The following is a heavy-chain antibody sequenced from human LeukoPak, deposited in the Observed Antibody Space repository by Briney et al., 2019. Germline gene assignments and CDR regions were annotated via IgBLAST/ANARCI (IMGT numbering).Heavy chain of an antibody. J-gene: IGHJ4*02. CDR1: GFTFSTYA. D-gene: IGHD3-22*01. Sequence: PGGSLRLSCAASGFTFSTYAGHWVRQAPGKGLEWVAVISYDGSNKYYADSVKGRFTISRDNSKNTLYLRMNSLRAEDTAVYYCVRESEYYFDHSASFDYWGQGTLVTVSS. CDR3: VRESEYYFDHSASFDY. CDR2: ISYDGSNK. V-gene: IGHV3-30-3*01.